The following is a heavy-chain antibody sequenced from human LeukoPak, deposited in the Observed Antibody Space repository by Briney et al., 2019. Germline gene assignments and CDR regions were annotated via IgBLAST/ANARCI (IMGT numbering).Heavy chain of an antibody. Sequence: SETLSLTCAVYGGSFSGYYWSWIRQPPGKGLEWIGEINHSGSTNYNPSLKGRVTISVDTSKNQFSLKLSSVTAADTAVYYCARGLHDILTGYYNPTRWGGRWGHDAFDIWGQGTMVTVSS. CDR2: INHSGST. V-gene: IGHV4-34*01. CDR3: ARGLHDILTGYYNPTRWGGRWGHDAFDI. D-gene: IGHD3-9*01. CDR1: GGSFSGYY. J-gene: IGHJ3*02.